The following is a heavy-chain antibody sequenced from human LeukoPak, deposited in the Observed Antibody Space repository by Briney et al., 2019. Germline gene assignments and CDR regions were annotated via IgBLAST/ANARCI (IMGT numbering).Heavy chain of an antibody. CDR1: GFTFGKYW. Sequence: GGSLRLSCVASGFTFGKYWMSWVRQAPGKGLEWVANIKLDGSEENYVDSVKGRFTISRDNTRNSLYLQMNSLRAEDTAVFYCARDQYDTWSRRGNFDSWGQGTLVIVSS. V-gene: IGHV3-7*03. CDR3: ARDQYDTWSRRGNFDS. D-gene: IGHD3/OR15-3a*01. J-gene: IGHJ4*02. CDR2: IKLDGSEE.